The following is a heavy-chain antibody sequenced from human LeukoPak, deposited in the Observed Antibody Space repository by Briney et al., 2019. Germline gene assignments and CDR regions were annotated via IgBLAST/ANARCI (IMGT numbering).Heavy chain of an antibody. CDR1: GGSISSGGYY. D-gene: IGHD3-22*01. CDR2: IYYSGST. CDR3: ARVGPQRYYYDSSGYLVDAFDI. Sequence: NPSETLSLTCTVSGGSISSGGYYWSWIRQHPGKGLEWIGYIYYSGSTYYNPSLKSRVTISVDTSKNQFSLKLSSVTAADTAVYYCARVGPQRYYYDSSGYLVDAFDIWGQGTMVTVSS. J-gene: IGHJ3*02. V-gene: IGHV4-31*03.